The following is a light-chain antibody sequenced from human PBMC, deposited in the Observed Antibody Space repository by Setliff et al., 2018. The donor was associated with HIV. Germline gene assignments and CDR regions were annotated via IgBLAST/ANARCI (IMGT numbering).Light chain of an antibody. CDR2: DVT. J-gene: IGLJ1*01. CDR1: SSDVGAYNY. CDR3: CSYAGRYTYI. V-gene: IGLV2-11*01. Sequence: QSVLTQPRSVSGSPGQSVTISCTGSSSDVGAYNYVSWYQRHPGKAPKLMIYDVTKRPSGVPDRFSGSKSGNTASLTISGLQAEDEADYYCCSYAGRYTYIFGTGTKVTVL.